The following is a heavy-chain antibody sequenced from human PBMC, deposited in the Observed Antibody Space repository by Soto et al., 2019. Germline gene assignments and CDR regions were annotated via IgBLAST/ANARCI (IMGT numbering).Heavy chain of an antibody. CDR2: INHSGST. CDR3: ARLRVGNIFDP. CDR1: GGSFSGYY. Sequence: PSETLSLTCAVYGGSFSGYYWSWIRQPPGKGLEWIGEINHSGSTNYNPSLKSRVTISLDTSQNQFSLKLKSMTAADTAVYYCARLRVGNIFDPWGQGTLVTVSS. V-gene: IGHV4-34*01. J-gene: IGHJ5*02. D-gene: IGHD3-10*01.